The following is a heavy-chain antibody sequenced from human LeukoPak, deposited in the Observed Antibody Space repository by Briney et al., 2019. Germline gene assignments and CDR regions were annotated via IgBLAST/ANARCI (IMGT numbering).Heavy chain of an antibody. V-gene: IGHV3-66*01. D-gene: IGHD4-17*01. Sequence: GGSLRLSRAASGFTFSSYAMSWVRQAPGKGLEWVSVIYSGGSTYYADSVKGRFTISRDNSKNTLYLQMNSLRAEDTAVYYCAREDYGRSRYYYGMDVWGQGTTVTVSS. J-gene: IGHJ6*02. CDR3: AREDYGRSRYYYGMDV. CDR2: IYSGGST. CDR1: GFTFSSYA.